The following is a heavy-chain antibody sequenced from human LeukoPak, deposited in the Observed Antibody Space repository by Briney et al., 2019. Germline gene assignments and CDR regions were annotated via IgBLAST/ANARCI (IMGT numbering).Heavy chain of an antibody. V-gene: IGHV3-7*03. J-gene: IGHJ6*03. CDR1: GFTFSSYW. D-gene: IGHD4-23*01. Sequence: PGGSLRLSCAASGFTFSSYWMSWVRQAPGKGLEWVANIKQDGSEKYYVDSVKGRFTISRDNAKNSLYLQMNSLRAEDTAVYYCARSDYGGNSVGSRYYYYYMDVWGKGTTVTVSS. CDR2: IKQDGSEK. CDR3: ARSDYGGNSVGSRYYYYYMDV.